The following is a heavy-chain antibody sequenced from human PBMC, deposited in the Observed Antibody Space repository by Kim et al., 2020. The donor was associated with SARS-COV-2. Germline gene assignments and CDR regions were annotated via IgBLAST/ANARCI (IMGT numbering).Heavy chain of an antibody. J-gene: IGHJ5*02. CDR3: ARDTHPPKGGFDP. V-gene: IGHV3-21*01. Sequence: GGSLRLSCAASGFTFSNYSMNWVRQAPGKGLEWVSSISSSSSYIYYADSVKGRFTISRDNAKNSLYLQMNSLRAEDTAVYYCARDTHPPKGGFDPWGQGTLVTVSS. CDR1: GFTFSNYS. CDR2: ISSSSSYI. D-gene: IGHD3-16*01.